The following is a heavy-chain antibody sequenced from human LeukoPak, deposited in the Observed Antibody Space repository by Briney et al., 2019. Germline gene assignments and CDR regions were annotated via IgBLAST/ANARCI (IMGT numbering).Heavy chain of an antibody. CDR1: GYTFTGYY. CDR2: INPNSGGT. CDR3: ARGSRNHFDF. V-gene: IGHV1-2*02. D-gene: IGHD2-15*01. J-gene: IGHJ4*02. Sequence: ASVKVFCTASGYTFTGYYVHWVRQAPGQGLDWMGWINPNSGGTNYAQKFQGRVTMTRDTSITTAYTELSSLRYDDTAVYYCARGSRNHFDFWGQGTLVTVSS.